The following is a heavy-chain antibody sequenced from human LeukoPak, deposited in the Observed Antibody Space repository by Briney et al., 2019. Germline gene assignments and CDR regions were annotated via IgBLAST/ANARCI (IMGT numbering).Heavy chain of an antibody. V-gene: IGHV3-21*01. CDR2: ISSSSSYI. CDR1: GFTFSSYS. CDR3: AGVNYYDSSGYGQKEYYFDY. D-gene: IGHD3-22*01. Sequence: GGSLRLSCAASGFTFSSYSMNWVRQAPGKGLEWVSSISSSSSYIYYADSVKGRFTISRDDAKNSLYLQMNSLRAEDTAVYYCAGVNYYDSSGYGQKEYYFDYWGQGTLVTVSS. J-gene: IGHJ4*02.